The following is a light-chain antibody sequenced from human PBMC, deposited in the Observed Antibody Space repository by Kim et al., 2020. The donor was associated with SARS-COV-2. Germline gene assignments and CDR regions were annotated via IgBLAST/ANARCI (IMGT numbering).Light chain of an antibody. Sequence: GQTVRITCQGDSLRSYYASWYQQKPGPAPVLVIYGKNNRPSGIPDRFSGSSSGNTASLTITGAQAEDEADYYCNSRDSSGNHWVFGGGTQLTVL. CDR1: SLRSYY. V-gene: IGLV3-19*01. CDR3: NSRDSSGNHWV. J-gene: IGLJ3*02. CDR2: GKN.